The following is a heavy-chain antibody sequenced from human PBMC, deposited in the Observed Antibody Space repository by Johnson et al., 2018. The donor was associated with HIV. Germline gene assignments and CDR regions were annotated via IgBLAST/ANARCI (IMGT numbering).Heavy chain of an antibody. V-gene: IGHV3-30*14. CDR1: GFTFSSYA. J-gene: IGHJ3*01. Sequence: QVQLVESGGGLVQPGGSLRLSCAASGFTFSSYAMHWVRQAPGKGLEWVAVISYDGSNKYYADSVKGRFTISRDNSKNTLYLQMNSLRAEDTALYYCARDLRNSGWSNGFDVWGQGTMVTVSS. D-gene: IGHD6-19*01. CDR2: ISYDGSNK. CDR3: ARDLRNSGWSNGFDV.